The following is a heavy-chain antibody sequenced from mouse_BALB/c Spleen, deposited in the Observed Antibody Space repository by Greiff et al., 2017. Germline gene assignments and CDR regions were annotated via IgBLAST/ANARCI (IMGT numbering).Heavy chain of an antibody. Sequence: QVQLKQSGPGLVAPSQSLSITCTVSGFSLTSYDISWIRQPPGKGLEWLGVIWTGGGTNYNSAFMSRLSISKDNSKSQVFLKMNSLQTDDTAIYYCVRDGYGNYWYFDVWGAGTTVTVSS. CDR3: VRDGYGNYWYFDV. CDR2: IWTGGGT. D-gene: IGHD2-10*02. V-gene: IGHV2-9-2*01. CDR1: GFSLTSYD. J-gene: IGHJ1*01.